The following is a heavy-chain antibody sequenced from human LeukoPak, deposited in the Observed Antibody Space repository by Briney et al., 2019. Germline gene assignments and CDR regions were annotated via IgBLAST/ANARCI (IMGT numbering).Heavy chain of an antibody. CDR3: ARGPYDFWSGYYSLPIDY. Sequence: ASVKVSCKASGYTFTSYGISWVRQAPGQGLEWMGWVSAYNGNTNYAQKLQGRVTMTTDTSTSTAYMELRSLRSDDTAVYYCARGPYDFWSGYYSLPIDYWGQGTLVTVSS. J-gene: IGHJ4*02. V-gene: IGHV1-18*01. CDR1: GYTFTSYG. CDR2: VSAYNGNT. D-gene: IGHD3-3*01.